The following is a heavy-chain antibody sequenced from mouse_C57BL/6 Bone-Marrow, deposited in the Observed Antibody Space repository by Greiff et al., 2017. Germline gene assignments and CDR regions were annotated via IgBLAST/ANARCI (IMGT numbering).Heavy chain of an antibody. CDR3: AVGYYGYFDV. D-gene: IGHD1-1*02. J-gene: IGHJ1*03. CDR2: IYPGDGDT. V-gene: IGHV1-82*01. Sequence: QVQLKESGPELVKPGASVKISCKASGYAFSSSWMNWVKQRPGKGLEWIGRIYPGDGDTNYNGKFKGKATLTADKSSSTAYMQLSSLTSEDSAVYFCAVGYYGYFDVWGTGTTVTVSS. CDR1: GYAFSSSW.